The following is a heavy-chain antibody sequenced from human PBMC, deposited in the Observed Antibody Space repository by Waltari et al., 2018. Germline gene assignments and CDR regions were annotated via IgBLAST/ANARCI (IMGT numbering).Heavy chain of an antibody. V-gene: IGHV4-61*02. J-gene: IGHJ2*01. Sequence: QVQLQESGPGLVKPSQTLSLTCTVSGGSISSGSYYWSWIRQPAGKGLEWIGRIYTSGSTNYNPSLKSRVTISVDTSKNQFSLKLSSVTAADTAVYYCARSPWGGNWYFDLWGRGTLVTVSS. D-gene: IGHD7-27*01. CDR1: GGSISSGSYY. CDR3: ARSPWGGNWYFDL. CDR2: IYTSGST.